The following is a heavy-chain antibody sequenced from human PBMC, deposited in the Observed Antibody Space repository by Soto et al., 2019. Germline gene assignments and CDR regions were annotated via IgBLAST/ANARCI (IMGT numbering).Heavy chain of an antibody. CDR3: XXXXXXXXXXAPYDY. D-gene: IGHD3-10*01. Sequence: QVQLVESGGGVVQPGRSLRLSCAASGFTFSSYGMHWVRQAPGKGLEWVAVISYDGSNKYYADSVKGRFTISRDNSKNTLYLQMNSLXXXXXXXYXXXXXXXXXXXXAPYDYWGQGTLVTVSS. CDR1: GFTFSSYG. J-gene: IGHJ4*02. CDR2: ISYDGSNK. V-gene: IGHV3-30*03.